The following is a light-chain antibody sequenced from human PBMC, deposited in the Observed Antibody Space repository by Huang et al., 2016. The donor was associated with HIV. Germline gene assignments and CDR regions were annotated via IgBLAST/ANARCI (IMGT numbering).Light chain of an antibody. CDR2: SAS. Sequence: DIEMTQSPSSLSASVGDRVTVTCRASQGISNYLAWFQQKPGKSPQSLIQSASSFQTGVPSRFIGSGSGTDFTLTLSGLQPDDSATYYCHQYYSFPYTFGQGTKLEIK. J-gene: IGKJ2*01. CDR3: HQYYSFPYT. CDR1: QGISNY. V-gene: IGKV1-16*01.